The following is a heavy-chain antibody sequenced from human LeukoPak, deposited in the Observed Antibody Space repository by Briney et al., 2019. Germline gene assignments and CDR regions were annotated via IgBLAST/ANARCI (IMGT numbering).Heavy chain of an antibody. J-gene: IGHJ6*02. Sequence: SETLSLTCAVYGGSFSGYYWSWIRQPPGKGLEWIGEINHSGSTNYNPSLKSRVTISVDTSKNQFSLKLSSVTAADTAVYCCARFRLYCSGGSCYSAGPYYYYGMDVWGQGTTVTVSS. CDR3: ARFRLYCSGGSCYSAGPYYYYGMDV. CDR1: GGSFSGYY. V-gene: IGHV4-34*01. CDR2: INHSGST. D-gene: IGHD2-15*01.